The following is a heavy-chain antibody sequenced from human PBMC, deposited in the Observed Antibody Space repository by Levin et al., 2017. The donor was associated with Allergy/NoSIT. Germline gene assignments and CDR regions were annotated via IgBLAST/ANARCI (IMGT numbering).Heavy chain of an antibody. CDR3: AKEQGYCSSTGCPGGWYFHY. CDR2: ISKSGGDT. V-gene: IGHV3-23*01. D-gene: IGHD2-2*01. CDR1: GFTFSDYA. Sequence: GGSLRLSCAASGFTFSDYAMSWVRQAPGKGLEWVSSISKSGGDTYCADSMKDRFSISRDNSKNTVYLQINSLRAEDTAIYYCAKEQGYCSSTGCPGGWYFHYWGQGTLVTVSS. J-gene: IGHJ4*02.